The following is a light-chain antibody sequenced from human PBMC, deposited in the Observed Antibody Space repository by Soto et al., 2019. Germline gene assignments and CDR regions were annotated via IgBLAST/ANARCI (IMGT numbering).Light chain of an antibody. CDR3: QQRHMWPIT. CDR2: AAS. Sequence: ETVMTQSPVTLSVSPCDTATLSCRASQRVSSHLAWYQQKPGQPPRLLIYAASTRATGIAGRFSGSGSETEFTLIISSLEPEDSAVYYCQQRHMWPITFGQGTRLEV. V-gene: IGKV3-15*01. CDR1: QRVSSH. J-gene: IGKJ5*01.